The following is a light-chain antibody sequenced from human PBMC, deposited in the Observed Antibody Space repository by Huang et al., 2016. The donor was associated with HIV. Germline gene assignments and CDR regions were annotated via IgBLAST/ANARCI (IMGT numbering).Light chain of an antibody. CDR1: QNINTN. Sequence: EIVMTQSPGTLSVAPGERATLSCRASQNINTNLAWFQQKPGQAPRLLIYAASTRTADFPARFRGSGSRTECTLTISSLQSEDIAVYYCQQYNDWPRSFGQGTKVEIK. V-gene: IGKV3-15*01. CDR3: QQYNDWPRS. J-gene: IGKJ1*01. CDR2: AAS.